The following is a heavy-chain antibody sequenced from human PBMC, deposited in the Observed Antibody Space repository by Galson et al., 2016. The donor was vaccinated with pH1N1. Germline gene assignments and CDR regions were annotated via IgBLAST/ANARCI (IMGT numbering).Heavy chain of an antibody. CDR1: GYTFTGYY. J-gene: IGHJ5*02. Sequence: SVKVSCKASGYTFTGYYIHWVRQAPGQGLEWMGWINPDSGSTTYAQTLLGRVTMTRDTSISTAFMEVNSLKSDDTALYYCARVSSSIPFDPWGQGTLVTVSS. D-gene: IGHD6-13*01. V-gene: IGHV1-2*02. CDR3: ARVSSSIPFDP. CDR2: INPDSGST.